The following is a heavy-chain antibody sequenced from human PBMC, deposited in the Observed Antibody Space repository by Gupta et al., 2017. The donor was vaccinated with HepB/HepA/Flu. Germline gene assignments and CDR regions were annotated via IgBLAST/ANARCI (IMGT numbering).Heavy chain of an antibody. V-gene: IGHV3-33*01. CDR3: ARTEYSSSSGLIDY. Sequence: QVQLVESGGGVVQPGRSLRLSCAASGFTFSSYGMHWVRQAPGKGLEWVAVIWYDGSNKYYADSVKGRFTISRDNSKNTLYLQMNSLRAEDTAVYYCARTEYSSSSGLIDYWGQGTLVTVSS. CDR1: GFTFSSYG. D-gene: IGHD6-6*01. CDR2: IWYDGSNK. J-gene: IGHJ4*02.